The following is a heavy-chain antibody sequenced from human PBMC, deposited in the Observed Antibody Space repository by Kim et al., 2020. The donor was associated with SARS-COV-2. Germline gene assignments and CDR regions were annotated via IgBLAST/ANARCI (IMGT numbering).Heavy chain of an antibody. V-gene: IGHV3-23*01. Sequence: KGRFTISRDNSKNTLYLQMNSLRAEETAVYYCAKVRGLFLRFLEWLSWDYWGQGTLVTVSS. CDR3: AKVRGLFLRFLEWLSWDY. D-gene: IGHD3-3*01. J-gene: IGHJ4*02.